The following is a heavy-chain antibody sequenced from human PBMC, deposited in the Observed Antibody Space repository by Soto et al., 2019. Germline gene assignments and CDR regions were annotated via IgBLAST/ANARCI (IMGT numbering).Heavy chain of an antibody. V-gene: IGHV3-21*01. CDR3: ARGDIVVVQAAGKL. CDR1: GFTFSSYS. Sequence: GGSLRLSCAASGFTFSSYSMNWVRQAPGKGLEWVSSISSSSSYIYYADSVKGRFTISRDNAKNSLYLQMNSLRAEDTAVYYCARGDIVVVQAAGKLWGQGTMVTF. J-gene: IGHJ3*01. CDR2: ISSSSSYI. D-gene: IGHD2-2*01.